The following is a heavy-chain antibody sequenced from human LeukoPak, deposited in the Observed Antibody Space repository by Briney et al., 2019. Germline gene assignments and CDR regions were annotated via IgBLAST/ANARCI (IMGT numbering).Heavy chain of an antibody. CDR3: ARRYGYADY. CDR2: ISYVGSNK. D-gene: IGHD5-18*01. Sequence: PGRSLRLSCAASGFTFSSYAMHWVRQAPGKGLEWVAVISYVGSNKYYADSVKGRFTISRDNSKNTLYLQMNSLRAEDTAVYYCARRYGYADYWGQGTLVTVSS. V-gene: IGHV3-30-3*01. CDR1: GFTFSSYA. J-gene: IGHJ4*02.